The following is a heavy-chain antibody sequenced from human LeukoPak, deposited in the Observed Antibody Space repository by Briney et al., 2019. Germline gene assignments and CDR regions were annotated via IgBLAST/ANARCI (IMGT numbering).Heavy chain of an antibody. CDR2: ISGSGSNT. CDR1: GFTFSNYA. Sequence: GGSLRLSCAASGFTFSNYAMNWVRQTPGKGLEWVSAISGSGSNTFNADSVVGRFTISRDNSKNTLYLQMNSLRAEDTAVYYCAKPAGIHYYYNMDVWGQGTTVTVSS. D-gene: IGHD3-10*01. V-gene: IGHV3-23*01. J-gene: IGHJ6*02. CDR3: AKPAGIHYYYNMDV.